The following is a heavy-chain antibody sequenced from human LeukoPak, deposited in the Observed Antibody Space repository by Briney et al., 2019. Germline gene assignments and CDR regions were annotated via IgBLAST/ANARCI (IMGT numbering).Heavy chain of an antibody. V-gene: IGHV4-59*12. CDR3: ARGQITGYSSSWYAVDV. Sequence: KTSETLSLTCTVSGGSISSYYWSWIRQPPGKGLEWIGYIYYSGSTNYNPSLKSRVTMSVDTSKNQFSLKLSSVTAADTAVYYCARGQITGYSSSWYAVDVWGQGTTVTVSS. CDR1: GGSISSYY. D-gene: IGHD6-13*01. J-gene: IGHJ6*02. CDR2: IYYSGST.